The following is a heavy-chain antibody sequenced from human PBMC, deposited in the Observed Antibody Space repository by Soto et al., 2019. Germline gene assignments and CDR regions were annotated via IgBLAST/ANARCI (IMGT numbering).Heavy chain of an antibody. Sequence: QPGGSLRLSCAASGFTFSSYGMHWVRQAPGKGLEWVAVISYDGSNKYYADSVKGRFTISRDNSKNTLYLQMNSLRAEDTAVYYCAKDRIAASPGWFDPWGQGTLVTVSS. J-gene: IGHJ5*02. D-gene: IGHD6-13*01. V-gene: IGHV3-30*18. CDR1: GFTFSSYG. CDR2: ISYDGSNK. CDR3: AKDRIAASPGWFDP.